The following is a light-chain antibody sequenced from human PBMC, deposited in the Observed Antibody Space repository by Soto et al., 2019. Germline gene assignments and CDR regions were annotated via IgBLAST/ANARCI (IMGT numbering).Light chain of an antibody. Sequence: QLVLTQSPSASASLGASVKLTCTLSSGHSTYAIAWHQQQPEKGPRYLMKLNIDGSHMKGDGIPDRFSGSSSGAERYLTISNLQSEDEADYYCQTWGTGIRVFGGGTKVTVL. J-gene: IGLJ3*02. CDR2: LNIDGSH. V-gene: IGLV4-69*01. CDR3: QTWGTGIRV. CDR1: SGHSTYA.